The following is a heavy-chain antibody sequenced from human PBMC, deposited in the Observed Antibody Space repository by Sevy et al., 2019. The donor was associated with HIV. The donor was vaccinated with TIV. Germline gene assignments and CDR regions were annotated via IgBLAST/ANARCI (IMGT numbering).Heavy chain of an antibody. V-gene: IGHV3-66*01. CDR1: GFSVSSNY. D-gene: IGHD3-10*01. CDR3: ARIGYYSSGIMDV. CDR2: IYSGGST. J-gene: IGHJ6*02. Sequence: GGSLRLSCAASGFSVSSNYMSWVRQAPGKGLEWVSVIYSGGSTYYADSVKGRFTISRDNSKNTLYLQMNSLRAEDTAVYYCARIGYYSSGIMDVWGQGTTVTVSS.